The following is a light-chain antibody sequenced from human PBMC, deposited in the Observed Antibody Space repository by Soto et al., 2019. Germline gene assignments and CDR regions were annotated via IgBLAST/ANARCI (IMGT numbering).Light chain of an antibody. J-gene: IGKJ4*01. CDR3: MQSLQTPLT. CDR2: LGS. CDR1: QNLLHSNGYNY. Sequence: DLVMTQSPLSLPVTPGEPASISCRSSQNLLHSNGYNYLDWYLQKPGQSPQLLIFLGSNRASGVPDRFSGSGSGTDFILKISRVEAEDVGVYYCMQSLQTPLTFGGGTKVESK. V-gene: IGKV2-28*01.